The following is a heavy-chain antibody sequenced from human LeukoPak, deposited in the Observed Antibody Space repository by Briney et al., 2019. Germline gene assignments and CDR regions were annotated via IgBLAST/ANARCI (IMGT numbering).Heavy chain of an antibody. CDR1: GFTFSSYW. J-gene: IGHJ4*02. CDR3: ARTYYDILTGSGPGIDY. CDR2: MNLDGSEK. D-gene: IGHD3-9*01. Sequence: GGSLRLSCAASGFTFSSYWMTWVRQAPGKGLEWVANMNLDGSEKYYVDSVKGRFTISRDNAKNSLYLQMNSLRAEDTAVYYCARTYYDILTGSGPGIDYWGQGTLVTVSS. V-gene: IGHV3-7*03.